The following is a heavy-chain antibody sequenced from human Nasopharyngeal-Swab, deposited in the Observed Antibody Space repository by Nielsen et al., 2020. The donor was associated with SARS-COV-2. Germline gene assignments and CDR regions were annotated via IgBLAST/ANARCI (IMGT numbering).Heavy chain of an antibody. V-gene: IGHV7-4-1*02. CDR2: INTNTGNP. Sequence: WVRQAPGQGLEWMGWINTNTGNPTYAQGFTGRFVFSLDTSVSTAYLQISSLKAEDTAVYYCARDLADQLLPNWFDPWGQGTLVTVSS. CDR3: ARDLADQLLPNWFDP. D-gene: IGHD2-2*01. J-gene: IGHJ5*02.